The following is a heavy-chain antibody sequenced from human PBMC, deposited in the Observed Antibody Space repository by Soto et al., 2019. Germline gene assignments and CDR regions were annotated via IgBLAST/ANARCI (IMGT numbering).Heavy chain of an antibody. J-gene: IGHJ4*02. CDR3: ARGVVVVAPADY. CDR1: EFTFSSFA. V-gene: IGHV3-30-3*01. D-gene: IGHD2-15*01. Sequence: QVQLVESGGAVVQPGRSLRLSCAASEFTFSSFAMHWVRQAPGKGLEWVALISYDGSIKYYGDSVKGRFTISRDNSKNTLDLQMNSLGAEDTAGYYGARGVVVVAPADYWGQGTLVTVSS. CDR2: ISYDGSIK.